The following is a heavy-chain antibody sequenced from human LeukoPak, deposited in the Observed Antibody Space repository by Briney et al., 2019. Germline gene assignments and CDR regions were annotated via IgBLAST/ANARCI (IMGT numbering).Heavy chain of an antibody. J-gene: IGHJ4*02. Sequence: SETLSLTCAVYGGSFSSYYWSWIRQPPGKGLEWIGEINHSRSTNYNPSLKSRVTISVDTSRNQFSLKLSSVTAADTAVYYGAKIGYSYGFDYWGQGTLVTVSS. CDR2: INHSRST. CDR3: AKIGYSYGFDY. CDR1: GGSFSSYY. V-gene: IGHV4-34*01. D-gene: IGHD5-18*01.